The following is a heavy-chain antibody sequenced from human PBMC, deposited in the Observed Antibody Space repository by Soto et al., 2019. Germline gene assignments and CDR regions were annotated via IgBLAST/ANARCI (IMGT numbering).Heavy chain of an antibody. J-gene: IGHJ5*02. CDR2: IYQSGVT. D-gene: IGHD6-19*01. CDR3: AGMPYTSGLRFDP. Sequence: SETLSLTCNMSGDSYSISTYSWSWIRQPPGKALQWIGFIYQSGVTSYNPSLASRVSISLDRSNNQCSLKLKSVTAADTAVYFCAGMPYTSGLRFDPWGPGTLVTVSS. CDR1: GDSYSISTYS. V-gene: IGHV4-30-2*01.